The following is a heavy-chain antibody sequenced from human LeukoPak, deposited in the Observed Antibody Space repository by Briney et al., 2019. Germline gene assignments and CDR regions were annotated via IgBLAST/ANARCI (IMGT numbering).Heavy chain of an antibody. CDR1: GSTFSSFS. D-gene: IGHD4-17*01. CDR3: ARVIGSYGDSAY. V-gene: IGHV3-48*04. Sequence: GGSLRLSCAASGSTFSSFSMNWVRQAPGKGLEWVSYISSSSSTIYYTDSVKGRFTISRDNAKNSLYLQMNSLRAEDTAVYYCARVIGSYGDSAYWGQGTLVTVSS. CDR2: ISSSSSTI. J-gene: IGHJ4*02.